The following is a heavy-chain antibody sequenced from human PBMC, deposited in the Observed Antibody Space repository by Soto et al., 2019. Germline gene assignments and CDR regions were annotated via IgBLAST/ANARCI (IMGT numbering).Heavy chain of an antibody. V-gene: IGHV3-48*03. CDR2: ISSSGSTI. CDR1: GFTFSSYE. Sequence: QSGGSLRLSCAASGFTFSSYEMNWVRQAPGKGLEWVSYISSSGSTIYYADSVKGRFTISRDNAKNSLYLQMNSLRAEDTAVYYCAREDSGYDFRYGMDVWGQGTTVTVSS. CDR3: AREDSGYDFRYGMDV. D-gene: IGHD5-12*01. J-gene: IGHJ6*02.